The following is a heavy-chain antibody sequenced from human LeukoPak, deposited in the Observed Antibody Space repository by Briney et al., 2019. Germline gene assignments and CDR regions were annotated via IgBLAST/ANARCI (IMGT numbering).Heavy chain of an antibody. CDR3: AREGVAAAGAFDN. CDR2: IFYSGST. V-gene: IGHV4-39*07. D-gene: IGHD6-13*01. CDR1: GGSISTSNYY. Sequence: PSETLSLTCTVSGGSISTSNYYWGWIRQPPGKGLEWIGNIFYSGSTYYSPSLKSRVTISLDTSKNQFSLKLTSVTVADTAVYFCAREGVAAAGAFDNWGQGTLVTVSA. J-gene: IGHJ4*02.